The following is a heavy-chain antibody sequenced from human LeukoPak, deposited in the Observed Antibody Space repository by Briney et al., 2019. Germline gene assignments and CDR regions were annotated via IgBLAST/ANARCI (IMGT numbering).Heavy chain of an antibody. CDR1: GFXFSIYA. D-gene: IGHD2-15*01. CDR2: IWYDGSNE. Sequence: GGSLRLSCAASGFXFSIYAIHWVRQAPGKGQEWVATIWYDGSNEYYADSVTGRFTISRDNSKNTLFLQMNSLRAEDTAVYYCARAADCSGGTCYRGAFDIWGQGTMVTVSS. CDR3: ARAADCSGGTCYRGAFDI. J-gene: IGHJ3*02. V-gene: IGHV3-33*01.